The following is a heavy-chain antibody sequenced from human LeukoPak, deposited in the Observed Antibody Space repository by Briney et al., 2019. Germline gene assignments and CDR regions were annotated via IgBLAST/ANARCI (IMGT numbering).Heavy chain of an antibody. CDR1: GFTFGSYA. CDR2: ISGSGGST. Sequence: GGSLRLSCAASGFTFGSYAMSWVRQAPGKGLEWVSAISGSGGSTYYADSVKGRFTISRDNSKNTLYLQMNSLRAEDTAVYYCAKDPLGAYCGGDCYPYWGQGTLVTVSS. J-gene: IGHJ4*02. D-gene: IGHD2-21*02. CDR3: AKDPLGAYCGGDCYPY. V-gene: IGHV3-23*01.